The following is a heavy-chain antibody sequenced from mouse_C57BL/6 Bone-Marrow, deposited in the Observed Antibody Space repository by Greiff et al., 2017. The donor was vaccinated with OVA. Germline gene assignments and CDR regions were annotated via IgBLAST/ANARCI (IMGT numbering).Heavy chain of an antibody. J-gene: IGHJ1*03. V-gene: IGHV1-53*01. Sequence: QVHVKQPGTELVKPGASVKLSCKASGYTFTSYWMHWVKQRPGQGLEWIGNINPSNGGTNYNEKFKSKATLTVDKSSSTAYMQLSSLTSEDSAVYYCARAGNYDYDGGPWYFDVWGTGTTVTVSS. D-gene: IGHD2-4*01. CDR3: ARAGNYDYDGGPWYFDV. CDR2: INPSNGGT. CDR1: GYTFTSYW.